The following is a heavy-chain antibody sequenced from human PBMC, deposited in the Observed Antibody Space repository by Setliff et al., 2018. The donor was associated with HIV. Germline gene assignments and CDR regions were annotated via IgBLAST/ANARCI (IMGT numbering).Heavy chain of an antibody. Sequence: PSETLSLTCTVSGGSISSSDFYWNWIRQRPGKALEWIGYIHHSGSSSHNPSLKSRLTTSINASKSQFSLRLSSVTAADTAVYYCASGWVRQSRRFGGVIVLPPVDYWGQGTLVTVSS. CDR1: GGSISSSDFY. CDR3: ASGWVRQSRRFGGVIVLPPVDY. D-gene: IGHD3-16*02. CDR2: IHHSGSS. J-gene: IGHJ4*02. V-gene: IGHV4-31*03.